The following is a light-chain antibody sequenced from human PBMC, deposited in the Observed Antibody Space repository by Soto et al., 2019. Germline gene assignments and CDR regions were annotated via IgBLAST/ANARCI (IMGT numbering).Light chain of an antibody. Sequence: QSVLTQPASVSGSPGQSITISCTGTSSDVGGYNYVSWFQQHPGKAPKLMIFEVSDRTSGISNRFSCSKYGNTASLTISVLQAEDEADYYCSSSSSSSSSVVFGSGTKLTVL. CDR3: SSSSSSSSSVV. J-gene: IGLJ1*01. CDR1: SSDVGGYNY. CDR2: EVS. V-gene: IGLV2-14*01.